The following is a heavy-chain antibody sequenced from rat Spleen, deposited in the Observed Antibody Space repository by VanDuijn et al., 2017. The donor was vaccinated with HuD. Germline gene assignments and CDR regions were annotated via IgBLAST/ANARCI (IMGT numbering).Heavy chain of an antibody. J-gene: IGHJ2*01. D-gene: IGHD1-9*01. CDR1: GFTFSDYG. CDR3: ARRHYGYTDYFDY. Sequence: EVQLVESGGGLVQPGRSMKLSCAASGFTFSDYGMAWVRQAPTKGLEWVASISTGGGNTYYRDSVKGRFTISRDNAKSTLSLQMDSLRSEDTATYYCARRHYGYTDYFDYWGQGVMVTVSS. V-gene: IGHV5-25*01. CDR2: ISTGGGNT.